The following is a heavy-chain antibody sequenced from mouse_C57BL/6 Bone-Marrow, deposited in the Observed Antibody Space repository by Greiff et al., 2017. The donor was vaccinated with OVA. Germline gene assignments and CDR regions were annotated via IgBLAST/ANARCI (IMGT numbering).Heavy chain of an antibody. CDR1: GYTFTSYW. V-gene: IGHV1-59*01. CDR2: IDPSDSYT. Sequence: QVQLQQPGAELVRPGTSVKLSCKASGYTFTSYWMHWVKQRPGQGLEWIGVIDPSDSYTNYNQKFKGKATLTVDTSSSTAYMQLSSLTSEDSAVYYCARFSLLLRLAYWGQGTLVTVSA. CDR3: ARFSLLLRLAY. J-gene: IGHJ3*01. D-gene: IGHD1-1*01.